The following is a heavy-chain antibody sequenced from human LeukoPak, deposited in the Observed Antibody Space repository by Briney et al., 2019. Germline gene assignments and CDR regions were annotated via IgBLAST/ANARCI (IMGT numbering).Heavy chain of an antibody. Sequence: GGSLRLSCAASGFTFSDYYMSWIRQAPGKGLEWVSYIGSSGSTIYYADSVKGRFTISRDNAKNSLYLQMNSLRAEDTAVYYCAREAHYDSSGYYLGYWGQGTLVTVSS. CDR1: GFTFSDYY. J-gene: IGHJ4*02. CDR2: IGSSGSTI. D-gene: IGHD3-22*01. V-gene: IGHV3-11*01. CDR3: AREAHYDSSGYYLGY.